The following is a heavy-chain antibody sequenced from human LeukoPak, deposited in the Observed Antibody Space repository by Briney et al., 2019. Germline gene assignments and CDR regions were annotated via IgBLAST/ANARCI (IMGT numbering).Heavy chain of an antibody. J-gene: IGHJ5*02. Sequence: SQTLSLTCTVSGGSISSGGYYWSWIRQHPGKGLEWIGYIYYSGSTYCNPSLKSRVTISVDTSKNQFSLKLSSVTAADTAVYYCARDRDGAGFDPWGQGTLVTVSS. V-gene: IGHV4-31*03. CDR2: IYYSGST. D-gene: IGHD4/OR15-4a*01. CDR3: ARDRDGAGFDP. CDR1: GGSISSGGYY.